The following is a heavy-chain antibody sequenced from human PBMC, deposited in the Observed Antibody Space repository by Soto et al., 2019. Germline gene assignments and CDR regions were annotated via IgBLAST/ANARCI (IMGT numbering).Heavy chain of an antibody. J-gene: IGHJ6*02. V-gene: IGHV3-23*01. D-gene: IGHD3-3*01. CDR3: AKYFGRNRFLAPHEGGMDV. CDR1: GFTFSSYA. Sequence: GGSLRLSCAASGFTFSSYAMSWVRQAPGKGLEWVSAISGSGGSTYYADSVKGRFTISRDNSKNTLYLQMNSLRAEDTAVYYCAKYFGRNRFLAPHEGGMDVWGQGTTVTVSS. CDR2: ISGSGGST.